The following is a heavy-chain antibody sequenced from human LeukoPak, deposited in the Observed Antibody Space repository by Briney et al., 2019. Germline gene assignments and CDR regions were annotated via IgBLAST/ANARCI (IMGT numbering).Heavy chain of an antibody. CDR3: ARGNYYDSSGYYCHSR. D-gene: IGHD3-22*01. J-gene: IGHJ4*02. CDR2: ISAYNGNT. Sequence: ASVKVSCKASGYTFTSYGISWVRQAPGQGLEWMGWISAYNGNTNYAQKLQGRVTMTTDTSTSTVYMELRSLGSDDTAVYYCARGNYYDSSGYYCHSRWGQGTLVTVSS. CDR1: GYTFTSYG. V-gene: IGHV1-18*01.